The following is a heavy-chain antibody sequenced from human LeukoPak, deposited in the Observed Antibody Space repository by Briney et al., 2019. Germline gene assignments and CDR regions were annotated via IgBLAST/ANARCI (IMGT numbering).Heavy chain of an antibody. CDR3: ARPRDYGANDAFDV. Sequence: GGSLRLSCEASGFTFSRYAMHWVRQAPGKGLEWVATIWSGGNNKYYVDSVKGRFTVSRDDSKKILDLQMNSLRVEDTAVYYCARPRDYGANDAFDVWGQGTLVTVSS. CDR1: GFTFSRYA. D-gene: IGHD4-17*01. CDR2: IWSGGNNK. J-gene: IGHJ3*01. V-gene: IGHV3-33*01.